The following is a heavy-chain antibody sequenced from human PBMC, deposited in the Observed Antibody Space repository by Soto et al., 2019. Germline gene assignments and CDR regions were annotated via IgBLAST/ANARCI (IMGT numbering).Heavy chain of an antibody. D-gene: IGHD3-9*01. J-gene: IGHJ6*03. V-gene: IGHV1-8*01. CDR2: MNPNSGNT. CDR1: GYTFTSYD. Sequence: ASVKVSCKASGYTFTSYDISWVRQATGQGLEWMGWMNPNSGNTGYAQKFQGRVTMTRNTSISTAYMELSSLRSEDTAVYYCARNYDILTGYQTDYYYYCYMDVWGEGTTVTVSS. CDR3: ARNYDILTGYQTDYYYYCYMDV.